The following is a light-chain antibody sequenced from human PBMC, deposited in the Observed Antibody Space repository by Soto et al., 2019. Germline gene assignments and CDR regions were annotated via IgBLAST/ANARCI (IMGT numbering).Light chain of an antibody. V-gene: IGLV2-14*01. CDR1: SSDVGGYNY. CDR2: EVS. J-gene: IGLJ3*02. Sequence: QSALTQPASVSGSPGQSITISCTGTSSDVGGYNYVSWYQQHPGKAPKLMIYEVSNWPSGVSNRFSGSKSGNTYSLTISGLQSDDQADYYCTSYTSSSTHWVFGGGTKLTVL. CDR3: TSYTSSSTHWV.